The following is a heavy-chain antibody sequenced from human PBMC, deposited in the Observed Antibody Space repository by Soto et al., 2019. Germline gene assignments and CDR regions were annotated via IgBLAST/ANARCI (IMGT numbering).Heavy chain of an antibody. CDR1: GGTFSSYA. CDR3: ARETLSREEFGAFDI. CDR2: IIPIFGTA. Sequence: SVKVSCKASGGTFSSYAISWVRQAPGQGLEWMGGIIPIFGTANYAQKFQGRVTITADESTSTAYMELSSLRSEDTAVYYCARETLSREEFGAFDIWGQGTMVTVSS. V-gene: IGHV1-69*13. D-gene: IGHD3-16*01. J-gene: IGHJ3*02.